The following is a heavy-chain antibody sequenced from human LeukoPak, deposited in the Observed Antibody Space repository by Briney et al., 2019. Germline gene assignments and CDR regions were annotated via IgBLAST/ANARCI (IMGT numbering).Heavy chain of an antibody. V-gene: IGHV1-69*05. D-gene: IGHD6-13*01. J-gene: IGHJ4*02. CDR3: AIAGIAAAGRSTDY. CDR2: IIPIFGTE. Sequence: ASVKVSCKASGGTFSSYAISWVRQAPGKGREGMGGIIPIFGTENYAQKFQGRVTITTDESTSTAYMELSSLRSEDTAVYYCAIAGIAAAGRSTDYWGQGTLVTVSS. CDR1: GGTFSSYA.